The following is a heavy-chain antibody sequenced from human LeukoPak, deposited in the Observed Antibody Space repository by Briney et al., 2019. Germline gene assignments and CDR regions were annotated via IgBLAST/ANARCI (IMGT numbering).Heavy chain of an antibody. J-gene: IGHJ5*02. CDR2: ITISGHTK. Sequence: PGGSLRLSCAASGFIFSSYAMSWVRQAPGKGREWIADITISGHTKNYADSVKGRFTISRDNARTSLYLQMNSLRVEDTGVYYCARGDPHADLWGQGTLVTVSS. V-gene: IGHV3-48*04. CDR1: GFIFSSYA. CDR3: ARGDPHADL.